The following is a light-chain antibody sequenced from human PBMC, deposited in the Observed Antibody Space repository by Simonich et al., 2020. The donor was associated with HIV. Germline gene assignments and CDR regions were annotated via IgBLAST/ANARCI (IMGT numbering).Light chain of an antibody. Sequence: EIVLTQFPATLSLSPGERATLSCRASQSVNSYLAWYQQKPCQAPRLLIYDASNRATGIPDRFSGSGSGTDFTLTISSLEPEDFAVYYCQQRSNYTFGQGTKLEIK. CDR2: DAS. V-gene: IGKV3-11*01. CDR3: QQRSNYT. J-gene: IGKJ2*01. CDR1: QSVNSY.